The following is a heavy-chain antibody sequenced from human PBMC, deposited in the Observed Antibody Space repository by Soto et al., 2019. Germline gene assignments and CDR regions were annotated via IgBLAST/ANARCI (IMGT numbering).Heavy chain of an antibody. Sequence: QVQLVQSGTEVKKPGSSVKVSCKASVGTFRNYPINWVRQAPGQGLEWMGSIFPLTDIPDYAQNFQARITISADKPTSTADMELSSLTSDATDMYFCARAPLVVLNYFESWGQGTLVSVSS. J-gene: IGHJ4*02. CDR2: IFPLTDIP. V-gene: IGHV1-69*02. CDR1: VGTFRNYP. CDR3: ARAPLVVLNYFES.